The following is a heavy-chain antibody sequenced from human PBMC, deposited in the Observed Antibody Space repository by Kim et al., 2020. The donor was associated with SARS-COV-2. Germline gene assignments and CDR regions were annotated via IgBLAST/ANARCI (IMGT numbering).Heavy chain of an antibody. Sequence: KFQGRVTITRDTSTSTVYMELSSLRSEDTAVYYCARDRIEWGFRYYGMDVWGQGTTVTVSS. V-gene: IGHV1-46*01. J-gene: IGHJ6*02. D-gene: IGHD1-26*01. CDR3: ARDRIEWGFRYYGMDV.